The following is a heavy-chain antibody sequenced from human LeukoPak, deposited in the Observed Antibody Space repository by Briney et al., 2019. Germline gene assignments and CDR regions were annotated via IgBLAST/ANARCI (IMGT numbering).Heavy chain of an antibody. D-gene: IGHD2-2*01. V-gene: IGHV1-8*01. CDR2: MNPNSGNT. CDR1: GYTFTSYD. J-gene: IGHJ4*02. CDR3: ARLKDSGDIVVVPADY. Sequence: ASVKVSCKASGYTFTSYDINWVRQATGQGLEWMGWMNPNSGNTGYAQKFQGRVTMTRNTSISTAYMELSSLRSEDTAVYYCARLKDSGDIVVVPADYWGQGTLVTVSS.